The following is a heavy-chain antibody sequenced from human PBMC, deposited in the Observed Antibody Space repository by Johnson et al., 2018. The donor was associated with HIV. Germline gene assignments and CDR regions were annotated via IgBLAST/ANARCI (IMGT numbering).Heavy chain of an antibody. CDR3: ARDQGLIVTDAFDI. J-gene: IGHJ3*02. CDR2: INSDGSST. CDR1: GFTFSSYW. V-gene: IGHV3-74*01. D-gene: IGHD1-26*01. Sequence: VQLVESGGGLVQPGGSLRLSCAASGFTFSSYWMSWVRQAPGKGLEWVSRINSDGSSTSYADSVKGRFTISRDNAKNSLYLQMNSMRAEDTAVYSCARDQGLIVTDAFDIWGQGTMVTVSS.